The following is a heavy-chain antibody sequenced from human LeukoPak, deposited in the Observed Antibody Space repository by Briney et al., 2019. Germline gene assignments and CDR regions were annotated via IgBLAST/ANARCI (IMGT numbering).Heavy chain of an antibody. Sequence: GGSLRLSCEASGFSFSSYEMNWVRQAPGKGLEWLSYISYTGAKKYYADSVKGRFTTSRDNAKDELDLQMNSLRAEDTAVYFCARVFVGENFDYWGQGTLVTVSS. CDR3: ARVFVGENFDY. CDR2: ISYTGAKK. D-gene: IGHD3-10*02. V-gene: IGHV3-48*03. J-gene: IGHJ4*02. CDR1: GFSFSSYE.